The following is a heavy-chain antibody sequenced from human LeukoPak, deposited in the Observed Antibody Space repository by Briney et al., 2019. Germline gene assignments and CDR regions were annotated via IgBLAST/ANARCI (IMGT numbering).Heavy chain of an antibody. CDR2: INHSGST. V-gene: IGHV4-34*01. CDR1: GGSFSGYY. CDR3: ARGRGIVVAVAATRKYYYYMDV. J-gene: IGHJ6*03. D-gene: IGHD2-15*01. Sequence: PSETLSLTCAVYGGSFSGYYWSWIRQPPGKGLEWIGEINHSGSTNYNPSLKSRVTISVDTSKNQFSLKLSSVTAADTAVYYCARGRGIVVAVAATRKYYYYMDVWGKGTTVTVSS.